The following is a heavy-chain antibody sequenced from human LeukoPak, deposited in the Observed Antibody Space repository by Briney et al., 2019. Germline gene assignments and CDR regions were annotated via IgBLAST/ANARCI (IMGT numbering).Heavy chain of an antibody. D-gene: IGHD2-15*01. J-gene: IGHJ3*01. V-gene: IGHV5-51*01. Sequence: GESLKISCKTSGYTFINFWIAWVRQVPGKGLEWMGIIHPGDSDTRYSPSFQGQVNISVDKSISTACLQWNSLKASDTAMYYCARRGLSGYCSATTCYDAFDLWGQGIMVTVSS. CDR3: ARRGLSGYCSATTCYDAFDL. CDR1: GYTFINFW. CDR2: IHPGDSDT.